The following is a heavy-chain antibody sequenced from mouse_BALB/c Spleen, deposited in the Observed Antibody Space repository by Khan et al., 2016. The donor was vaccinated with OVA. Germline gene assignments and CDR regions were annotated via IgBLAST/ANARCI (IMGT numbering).Heavy chain of an antibody. CDR1: GYSITSDYA. V-gene: IGHV3-2*02. J-gene: IGHJ2*01. CDR2: ISYSGRT. D-gene: IGHD1-1*01. Sequence: EVQLQESGPGLVKPSQSLSLTCTVTGYSITSDYAWNWIRQFPGNKLEWMGYISYSGRTSYNPSLKSRISITRDTSKNQFFLQLNSVTTEDTATYYCARSGTITSVVATDFDYRGQGTTLTVSS. CDR3: ARSGTITSVVATDFDY.